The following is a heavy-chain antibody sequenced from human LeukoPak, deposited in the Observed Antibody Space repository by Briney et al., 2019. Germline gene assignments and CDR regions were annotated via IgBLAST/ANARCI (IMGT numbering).Heavy chain of an antibody. V-gene: IGHV4-39*01. CDR1: GGSISSSSYY. CDR2: IYYSGST. J-gene: IGHJ4*02. D-gene: IGHD2-2*01. CDR3: ARRAHSCSSTSCWGYYFDY. Sequence: PSETLSLTCTVSGGSISSSSYYWGWIRQPPGKGLEWIGSIYYSGSTYYNPSLKSRVTISVDTSKNQFSLKLSSVTAADTAVYYCARRAHSCSSTSCWGYYFDYWGQGTLVTVSS.